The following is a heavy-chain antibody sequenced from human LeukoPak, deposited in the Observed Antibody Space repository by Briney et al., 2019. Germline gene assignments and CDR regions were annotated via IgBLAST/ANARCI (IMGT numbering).Heavy chain of an antibody. V-gene: IGHV1-18*01. CDR2: ISAYNGNT. Sequence: ASVKVSCKASGYTFSNYGVIWVRQAPGQGLEWMGWISAYNGNTKYAQSLQGRVTMTADTSTSTAHMELRSLRFDDTAVYYCARGFPPRRSYDSSGYYSYSFDYWGQGTLVTVSS. CDR1: GYTFSNYG. J-gene: IGHJ4*02. CDR3: ARGFPPRRSYDSSGYYSYSFDY. D-gene: IGHD3-22*01.